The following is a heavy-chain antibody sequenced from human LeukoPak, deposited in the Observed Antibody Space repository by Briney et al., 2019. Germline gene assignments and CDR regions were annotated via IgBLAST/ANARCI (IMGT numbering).Heavy chain of an antibody. CDR2: INPNSGGT. D-gene: IGHD3-10*01. V-gene: IGHV1-2*02. CDR1: GYTFTGYY. Sequence: ASVKVSCEASGYTFTGYYMHWVRQAPGQGLEWMGWINPNSGGTNYAQKFQGRVTMTRDTSISTAYVDLSRLRSDDTAVYYCARDPPPNRFGEEQDDYWGQGTLVTVSS. CDR3: ARDPPPNRFGEEQDDY. J-gene: IGHJ4*02.